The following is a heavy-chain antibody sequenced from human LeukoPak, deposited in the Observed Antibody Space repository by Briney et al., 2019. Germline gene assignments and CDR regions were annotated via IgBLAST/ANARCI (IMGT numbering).Heavy chain of an antibody. V-gene: IGHV1-2*02. CDR1: GYTFTGYY. Sequence: ASVKVSCKASGYTFTGYYMHWVRQAPGQGLEWMGWINPNSGGTNYAQKFQGRVTMTRDTSISTAYMELSRLRSDDTAVHYCARGRPTYYYDSSGYYSWGQGTLVTVSS. D-gene: IGHD3-22*01. J-gene: IGHJ5*02. CDR2: INPNSGGT. CDR3: ARGRPTYYYDSSGYYS.